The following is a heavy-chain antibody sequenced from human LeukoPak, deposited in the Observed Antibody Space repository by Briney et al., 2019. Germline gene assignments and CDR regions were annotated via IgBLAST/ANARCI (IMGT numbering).Heavy chain of an antibody. Sequence: GGSLRLSCAASGFTFSSYAMHWVRQAPGKGLEYVSAISSNGGTTYYANSVKGRFTVSRDNSKNTLYLQMGSLRGEDMAVYYCARKGYSYGYSDYWGQGTLVTVSA. J-gene: IGHJ4*02. CDR3: ARKGYSYGYSDY. CDR1: GFTFSSYA. V-gene: IGHV3-64*01. CDR2: ISSNGGTT. D-gene: IGHD5-18*01.